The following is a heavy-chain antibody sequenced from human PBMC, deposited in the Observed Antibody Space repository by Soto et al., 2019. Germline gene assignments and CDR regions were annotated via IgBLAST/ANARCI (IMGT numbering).Heavy chain of an antibody. D-gene: IGHD3-3*01. CDR3: ATASATIFGVVTPAEYFQH. CDR2: FDPEDGET. Sequence: ASVTVSCKVSGYTLTELSMHWERQAPGKGLEWMGVFDPEDGETIYAQKFQGRVTTTEDTSTDTAYMELSSLRSEDTAVYYCATASATIFGVVTPAEYFQHWG. V-gene: IGHV1-24*01. J-gene: IGHJ1*01. CDR1: GYTLTELS.